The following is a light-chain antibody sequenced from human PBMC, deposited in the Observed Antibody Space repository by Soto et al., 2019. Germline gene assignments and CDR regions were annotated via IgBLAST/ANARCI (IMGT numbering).Light chain of an antibody. CDR2: EGS. CDR1: SSDVGGYIL. V-gene: IGLV2-23*01. J-gene: IGLJ3*02. Sequence: QSALTQPASVSGSPGQSITISCTGTSSDVGGYILVSWYQQHPGKAPKLMIYEGSKRPSGVSNRFSGSKSGNTASLTISGLQAEDEAHYYCTSYAGGNTLVFGGGTKVTVL. CDR3: TSYAGGNTLV.